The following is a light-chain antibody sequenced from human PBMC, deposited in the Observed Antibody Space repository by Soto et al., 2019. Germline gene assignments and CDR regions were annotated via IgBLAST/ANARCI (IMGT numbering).Light chain of an antibody. CDR3: QQSYSNPPT. Sequence: EIVMTQSPATLSVSPGERATLSCRASQSVSSNLAWYQQKPGQPPRLLIYGAFNRAAGIPARFSGSGSGTDFTLTISSLQPEDFGIYYCQQSYSNPPTFGGGTKVAIK. J-gene: IGKJ4*01. CDR2: GAF. V-gene: IGKV3D-15*01. CDR1: QSVSSN.